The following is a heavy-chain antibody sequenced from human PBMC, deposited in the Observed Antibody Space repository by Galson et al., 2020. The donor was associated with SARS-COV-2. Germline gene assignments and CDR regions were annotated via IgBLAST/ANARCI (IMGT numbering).Heavy chain of an antibody. D-gene: IGHD2-15*01. Sequence: SETLSLTCTVSGGSINSGSDYWTWIRQPAGKRLEWIGRIYTSGSTHYNPSLKSRVTISLDASKNQFSLKLSSVTAADTAVYYCARGGGSCSGGSCYGVSWCDPWGQGTLVTVSS. J-gene: IGHJ5*02. V-gene: IGHV4-61*02. CDR2: IYTSGST. CDR1: GGSINSGSDY. CDR3: ARGGGSCSGGSCYGVSWCDP.